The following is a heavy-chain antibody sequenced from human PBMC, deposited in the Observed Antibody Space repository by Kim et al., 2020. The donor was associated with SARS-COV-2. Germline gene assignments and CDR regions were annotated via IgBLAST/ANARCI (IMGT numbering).Heavy chain of an antibody. J-gene: IGHJ5*02. CDR2: MGTAGDT. CDR1: GFTLSSYD. V-gene: IGHV3-13*04. D-gene: IGHD5-12*01. CDR3: ARGSAYVGFDP. Sequence: GGSLRLSCAASGFTLSSYDMNWVGKATGKGWKWASAMGTAGDTYYPGPVKGRFTISRENAKNSLYLQMNSLRAGDTAVYYCARGSAYVGFDPWGQGTLVTVSS.